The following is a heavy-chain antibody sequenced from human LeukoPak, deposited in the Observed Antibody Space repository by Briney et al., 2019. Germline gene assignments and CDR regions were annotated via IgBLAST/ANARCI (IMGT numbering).Heavy chain of an antibody. CDR3: AKSLGSGYNIDY. Sequence: GGTLRLSCAASGFTFSSYGMSWVRQAPGKGLEWVSGISGSGDSTYYADSVKGRFTISGDISKNTLYLQMNSLRAEDTALYYCAKSLGSGYNIDYWGQGTLVTVSS. D-gene: IGHD3-22*01. V-gene: IGHV3-23*01. CDR1: GFTFSSYG. J-gene: IGHJ4*02. CDR2: ISGSGDST.